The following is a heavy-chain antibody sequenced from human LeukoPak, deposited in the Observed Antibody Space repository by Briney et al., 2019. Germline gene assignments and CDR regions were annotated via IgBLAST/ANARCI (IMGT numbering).Heavy chain of an antibody. D-gene: IGHD4-23*01. CDR1: GYTFTSYD. V-gene: IGHV1-18*01. Sequence: ASVKVSCKASGYTFTSYDISWVRQAPGQGLEWMGWINAYNGNTNYAQRFQGRVTMTTDTSTSTGYMELRSLRSDDTAVYYCARDGDYGGNWDYWGQGTLVTVSS. J-gene: IGHJ4*02. CDR2: INAYNGNT. CDR3: ARDGDYGGNWDY.